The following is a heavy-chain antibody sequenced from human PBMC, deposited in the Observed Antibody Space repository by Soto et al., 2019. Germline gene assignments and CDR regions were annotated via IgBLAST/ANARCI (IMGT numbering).Heavy chain of an antibody. CDR3: AKDFGEVRRWEDHFDY. J-gene: IGHJ4*02. CDR1: GFTFSSYG. D-gene: IGHD3-10*01. Sequence: GGSLRLSCAASGFTFSSYGMHWVRQAPGKGLEWVAVISYDGSNKYYADSVKGRFTISRDNSKNTLYLQMNSLRAEDTAVYYCAKDFGEVRRWEDHFDYWGQGTLVTVFS. V-gene: IGHV3-30*18. CDR2: ISYDGSNK.